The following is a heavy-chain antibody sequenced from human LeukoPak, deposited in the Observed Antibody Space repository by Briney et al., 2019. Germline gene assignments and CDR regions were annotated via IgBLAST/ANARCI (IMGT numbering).Heavy chain of an antibody. D-gene: IGHD3-22*01. V-gene: IGHV4-4*07. Sequence: SETLSLTCTVSGGSISSYYWSWIRQPAGKGLEWIGRIYTSGSTNYNPSLKSRVTMSVDTSKNQSSLKLSSVTAADTAVYYCARDMRGISGTMIVVAPPAFDIWGQGTMVTVSS. CDR2: IYTSGST. CDR1: GGSISSYY. CDR3: ARDMRGISGTMIVVAPPAFDI. J-gene: IGHJ3*02.